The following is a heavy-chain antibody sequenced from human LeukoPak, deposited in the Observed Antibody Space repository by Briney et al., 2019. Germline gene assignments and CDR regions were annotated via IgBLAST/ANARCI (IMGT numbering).Heavy chain of an antibody. CDR3: ARGGPVAAAFDF. J-gene: IGHJ4*02. CDR1: GYTFTGYY. V-gene: IGHV1-2*02. D-gene: IGHD6-19*01. Sequence: ASVKVSCKASGYTFTGYYIHWVRQAPGEGLEWMGWIGPNSGATNVAQRFQGRATLTRDMSISTAHMELSRLTSDDTAVYYCARGGPVAAAFDFWGQGTLVVVSS. CDR2: IGPNSGAT.